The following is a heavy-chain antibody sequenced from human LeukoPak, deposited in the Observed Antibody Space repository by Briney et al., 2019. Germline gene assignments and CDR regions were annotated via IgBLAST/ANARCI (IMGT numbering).Heavy chain of an antibody. Sequence: PGRSLRLSWAASGFTFSSYAMHWVRQAPGKGLEWVAVISYDGSNKYYADSVKGRLTISRDNSKNTLYLQMTSLRAEDTAVYYCARVHCGGDCYSPHFDYWGQGTLVTVSS. CDR2: ISYDGSNK. J-gene: IGHJ4*02. D-gene: IGHD2-21*02. CDR1: GFTFSSYA. CDR3: ARVHCGGDCYSPHFDY. V-gene: IGHV3-30*04.